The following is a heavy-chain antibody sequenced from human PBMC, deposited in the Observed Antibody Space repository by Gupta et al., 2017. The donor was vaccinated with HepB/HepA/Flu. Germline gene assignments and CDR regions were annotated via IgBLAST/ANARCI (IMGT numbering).Heavy chain of an antibody. CDR1: EFTFSSPA. D-gene: IGHD2-15*01. V-gene: IGHV3-33*01. Sequence: QVQLVESGGGEVQPGMSLRLSCAASEFTFSSPAMPWVRQAPGKGLEWVAVIWYDGSKEYLADSVKGRFSISRANSKNRPYLQMKRPSAEDTSVSYCVRDSGPTNWPSTPDYWGQGTLVTVP. J-gene: IGHJ4*02. CDR2: IWYDGSKE. CDR3: VRDSGPTNWPSTPDY.